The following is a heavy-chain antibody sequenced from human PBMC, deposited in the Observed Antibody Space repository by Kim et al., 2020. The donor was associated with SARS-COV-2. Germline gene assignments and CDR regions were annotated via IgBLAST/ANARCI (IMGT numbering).Heavy chain of an antibody. CDR2: ISYDGSNK. D-gene: IGHD3-10*01. Sequence: GGSLRLSCAASGFTFSSYGMHWVRQAPGKGLEWVAVISYDGSNKYYADSVKGRFTISRHNSKNTLYLQMNSLRAEDTAVYYCAREFGHFDYWGQGTLVTVSA. CDR1: GFTFSSYG. J-gene: IGHJ4*02. V-gene: IGHV3-30*03. CDR3: AREFGHFDY.